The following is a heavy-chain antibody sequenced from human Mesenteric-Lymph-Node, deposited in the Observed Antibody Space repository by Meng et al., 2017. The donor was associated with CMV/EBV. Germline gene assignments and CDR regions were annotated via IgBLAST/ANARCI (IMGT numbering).Heavy chain of an antibody. CDR3: ARGSPHYDFWSGYWYYGMDV. D-gene: IGHD3-3*01. CDR1: GLTFSSYE. CDR2: ISSSGSTI. J-gene: IGHJ6*02. Sequence: GGSLRLSCAASGLTFSSYEMNWVRQAPGKGLEWVSYISSSGSTIYYADSVKGRFTISRDNSKNSLYLQMNSLRAEGTAVYYCARGSPHYDFWSGYWYYGMDVWGQGTTVTVSS. V-gene: IGHV3-48*03.